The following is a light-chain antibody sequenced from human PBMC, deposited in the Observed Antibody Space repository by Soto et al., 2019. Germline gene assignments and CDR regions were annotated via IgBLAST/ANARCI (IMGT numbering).Light chain of an antibody. CDR1: SRDVGSYNL. CDR3: RSYAGSSTSEV. J-gene: IGLJ2*01. V-gene: IGLV2-23*01. Sequence: QSALTQPASVSGSPGQSITISCTGTSRDVGSYNLVSWYQQHPGKAPKLMIYEGSKRPSGVSNRFSGSKSGNTASLTISGLQAEAEADYYCRSYAGSSTSEVFGGGTKLTGL. CDR2: EGS.